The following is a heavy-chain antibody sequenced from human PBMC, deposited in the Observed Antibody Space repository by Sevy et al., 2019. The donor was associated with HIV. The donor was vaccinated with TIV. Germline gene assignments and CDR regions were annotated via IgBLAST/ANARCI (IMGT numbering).Heavy chain of an antibody. D-gene: IGHD6-19*01. Sequence: GSLRLSCAASGFTVSRNYTSWVRQAPGKGLEWVSVIYSDGKTFYADSVQDRFTISRDNSKNTLYLQMNSLRAEDTAVYYCAGWSSAWTLFDYWGQGTLVTVSS. V-gene: IGHV3-66*01. CDR2: IYSDGKT. J-gene: IGHJ4*02. CDR1: GFTVSRNY. CDR3: AGWSSAWTLFDY.